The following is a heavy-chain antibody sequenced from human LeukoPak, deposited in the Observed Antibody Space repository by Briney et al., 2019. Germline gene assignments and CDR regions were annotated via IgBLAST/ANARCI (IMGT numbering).Heavy chain of an antibody. CDR1: GGSISNYY. CDR3: ARAPGYGYSTFDY. Sequence: SETLSLTCTVSGGSISNYYWNWIRQPPGKGLEWIGYVSYSGSTNYNPSLKSRVTISVDTSKNQFSLKLSSVTAADTAVYYCARAPGYGYSTFDYWGQGTLVTVSS. V-gene: IGHV4-59*01. D-gene: IGHD5-18*01. CDR2: VSYSGST. J-gene: IGHJ4*02.